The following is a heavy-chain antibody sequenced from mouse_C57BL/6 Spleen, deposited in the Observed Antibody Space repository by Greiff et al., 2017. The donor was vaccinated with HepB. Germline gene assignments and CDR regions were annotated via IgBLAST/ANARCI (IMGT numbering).Heavy chain of an antibody. CDR2: IDPENGDT. CDR1: GFNIKDDY. J-gene: IGHJ3*01. CDR3: TTRLFAY. Sequence: VQLQQSGAELVRPGASVKLSCTASGFNIKDDYMHWVKQRPEQGLEWIGWIDPENGDTECASKFQGKATITADTSSNTAYLQLSSLTSEDTAVYYCTTRLFAYWGQGTLVTVSA. V-gene: IGHV14-4*01.